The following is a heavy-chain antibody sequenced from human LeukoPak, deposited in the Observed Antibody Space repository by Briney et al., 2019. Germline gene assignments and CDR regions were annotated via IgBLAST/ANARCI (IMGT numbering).Heavy chain of an antibody. D-gene: IGHD2-21*01. CDR1: GFTFSSYA. J-gene: IGHJ4*02. CDR2: ISGSGGST. V-gene: IGHV3-23*01. CDR3: AREFGAGISAYFYLDY. Sequence: QPGGSLRLSCAASGFTFSSYAMSWVRQAPGKGLDWVSAISGSGGSTYYAGSVKGRFTVSRENAKNSLSLQINSLTAGDTAVYYCAREFGAGISAYFYLDYWGQGALVAVSS.